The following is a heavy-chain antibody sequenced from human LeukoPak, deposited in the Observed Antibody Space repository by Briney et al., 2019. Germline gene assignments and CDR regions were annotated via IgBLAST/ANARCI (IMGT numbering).Heavy chain of an antibody. CDR1: GFTFSSYA. Sequence: PGGSLRLSCAASGFTFSSYAMSWVRQAPGKGLEWVSTISNSGGSTYYSDSVKGRFTISRDSSKNTLFLQMNGLRAEDTAIYYCAKGFSWGSYFDYWGQGTLVTVSS. CDR3: AKGFSWGSYFDY. V-gene: IGHV3-23*01. D-gene: IGHD7-27*01. J-gene: IGHJ4*02. CDR2: ISNSGGST.